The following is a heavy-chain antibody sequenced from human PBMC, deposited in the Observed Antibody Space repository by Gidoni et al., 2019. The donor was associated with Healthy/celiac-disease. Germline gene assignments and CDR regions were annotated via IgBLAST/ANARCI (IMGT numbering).Heavy chain of an antibody. J-gene: IGHJ5*02. D-gene: IGHD3-3*01. CDR2: INHSGST. CDR1: GGSFSGYY. V-gene: IGHV4-34*01. Sequence: QVQLQQWGAGLLKPSETLSLTCAVYGGSFSGYYWRWIRQPPGKGLEWIGEINHSGSTNYKPSLKSQVSISVDTSKNQFSLKLSSVTAAETAVYYCAREGTYYDFWSGYSNLGWFDPWGQGTLVTVSS. CDR3: AREGTYYDFWSGYSNLGWFDP.